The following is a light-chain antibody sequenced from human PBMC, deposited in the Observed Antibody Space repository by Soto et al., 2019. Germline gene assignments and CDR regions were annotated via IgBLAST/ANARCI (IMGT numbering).Light chain of an antibody. Sequence: QSVLTQPPSVSAAPGQRVTISCTGTSSNIGAGFDVHWYQQLPGAAPKLLIYDNNRRPSGVPDRFSGSKSGTSASLAIAGLQAEDEADYYGQSYDSSLTSYVFGPGTKLTVL. CDR1: SSNIGAGFD. J-gene: IGLJ1*01. CDR3: QSYDSSLTSYV. V-gene: IGLV1-40*01. CDR2: DNN.